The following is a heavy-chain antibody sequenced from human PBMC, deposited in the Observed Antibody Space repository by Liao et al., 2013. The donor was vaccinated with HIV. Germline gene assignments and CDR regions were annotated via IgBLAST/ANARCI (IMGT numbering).Heavy chain of an antibody. D-gene: IGHD3-3*01. Sequence: QVRLDQWGAGLLKPSETLSLTCAIYGASLSAYSWHWLRQSPEKGLEWIGEIGYTGNAEYNPSMKSRVTISIDRSKNQFSLRLNSVTAADTAVYYCARAVSNDFWSGYIFDIWGQGTMVTVSS. CDR3: ARAVSNDFWSGYIFDI. J-gene: IGHJ3*02. CDR2: IGYTGNA. CDR1: GASLSAYS. V-gene: IGHV4-34*01.